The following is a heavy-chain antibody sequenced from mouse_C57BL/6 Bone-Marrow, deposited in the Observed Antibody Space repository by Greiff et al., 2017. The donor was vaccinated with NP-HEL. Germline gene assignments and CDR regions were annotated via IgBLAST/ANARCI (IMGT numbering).Heavy chain of an antibody. J-gene: IGHJ2*01. D-gene: IGHD1-1*01. V-gene: IGHV1-55*01. CDR1: GYTFTSYW. CDR2: IYPGSGST. Sequence: QVQLQQPGAELVKPGASVKMSCKASGYTFTSYWITWVKQRPGQGLEWIGDIYPGSGSTNYNEKFKSKATLTVDTSSSTAYMQLSSLTSEDSAVYYCARSDYGSSYENYFDYWGQGTTLTVSS. CDR3: ARSDYGSSYENYFDY.